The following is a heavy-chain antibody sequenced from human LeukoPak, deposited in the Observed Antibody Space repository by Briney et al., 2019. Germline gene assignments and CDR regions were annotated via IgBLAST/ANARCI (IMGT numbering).Heavy chain of an antibody. D-gene: IGHD1-26*01. CDR3: ARFISGSPKQSDDAFDI. Sequence: SGPALVKPTQTLTLTCTFSGFSLSTSGMCVSWVRQPPGKALEWLALIDWDDDKYYSTSLKTRLSISKDTSRNQVVLTMTNMDPVDTATYYCARFISGSPKQSDDAFDIWGQGTMVTVSS. J-gene: IGHJ3*02. CDR2: IDWDDDK. V-gene: IGHV2-70*20. CDR1: GFSLSTSGMC.